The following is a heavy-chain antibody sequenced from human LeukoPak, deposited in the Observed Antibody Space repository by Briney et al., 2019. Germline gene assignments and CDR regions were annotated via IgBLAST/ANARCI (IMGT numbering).Heavy chain of an antibody. V-gene: IGHV4-38-2*01. J-gene: IGHJ6*03. Sequence: SETLPLTCAVSGYSISSDYYWGWIRQPPGKGLEWIGSIYHSGSTYYNPSLKSRVTISVDTSKNQFSLKLSSVTAADTAVYYCARLGPAAPYYYMDVWGKGTTVTVSS. CDR3: ARLGPAAPYYYMDV. CDR2: IYHSGST. D-gene: IGHD6-13*01. CDR1: GYSISSDYY.